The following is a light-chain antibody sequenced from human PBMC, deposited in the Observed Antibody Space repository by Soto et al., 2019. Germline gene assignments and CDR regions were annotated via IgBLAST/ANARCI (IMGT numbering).Light chain of an antibody. J-gene: IGKJ5*01. V-gene: IGKV3-15*01. CDR1: QSARIS. Sequence: ETVMTQSPATLSVSPGERATLSCRASQSARISLGWYQQKPGQAPRILIYDVSTRATGVPARFSGSGSGTEFTLTISSPQSEDVAVYYCQQYNNWPPTLRQGTRLEIK. CDR3: QQYNNWPPT. CDR2: DVS.